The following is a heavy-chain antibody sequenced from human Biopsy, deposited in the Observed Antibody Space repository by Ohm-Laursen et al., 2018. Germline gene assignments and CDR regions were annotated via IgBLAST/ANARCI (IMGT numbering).Heavy chain of an antibody. CDR1: GYSISSGYY. J-gene: IGHJ3*02. D-gene: IGHD1-26*01. CDR2: IYHSGST. V-gene: IGHV4-38-2*01. Sequence: SETLSLTCAVSGYSISSGYYWGWIRQPPGKGLEWIGSIYHSGSTYYNPSLKSRVTISVDTSKNQFSLDLRSVTAADTAVYYCARGTGRYYVYGAFDIWGQGTVVTVSS. CDR3: ARGTGRYYVYGAFDI.